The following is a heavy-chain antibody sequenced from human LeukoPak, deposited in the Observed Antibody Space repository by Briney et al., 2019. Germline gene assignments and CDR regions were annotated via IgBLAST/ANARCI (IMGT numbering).Heavy chain of an antibody. V-gene: IGHV3-21*01. CDR1: GFTFSSYG. D-gene: IGHD6-19*01. Sequence: PGGSLRLSCAASGFTFSSYGMNWVRQAPGKGLEWVSYISSSSSYIYYADSVKGRFTISRDNAKNSLYLQMNSLRAEDTAVYYCARVSEQSSALDSWGQGTLVTVSS. J-gene: IGHJ4*02. CDR3: ARVSEQSSALDS. CDR2: ISSSSSYI.